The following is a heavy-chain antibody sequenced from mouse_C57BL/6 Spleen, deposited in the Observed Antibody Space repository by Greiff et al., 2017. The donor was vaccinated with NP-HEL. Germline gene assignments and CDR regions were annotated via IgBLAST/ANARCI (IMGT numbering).Heavy chain of an antibody. CDR1: GYTFTSYW. CDR2: IDPSDSYT. V-gene: IGHV1-69*01. J-gene: IGHJ2*01. CDR3: ARYRAYDYISLDY. D-gene: IGHD2-4*01. Sequence: QVQLQQPGAELVMPGASVKLSCKASGYTFTSYWMHWVKQRPGQGLEWIGEIDPSDSYTNYNQKFKGKSTLTVDKSSSTAYMQLSSLTSEDSAVYYCARYRAYDYISLDYWGQGTTLTVSS.